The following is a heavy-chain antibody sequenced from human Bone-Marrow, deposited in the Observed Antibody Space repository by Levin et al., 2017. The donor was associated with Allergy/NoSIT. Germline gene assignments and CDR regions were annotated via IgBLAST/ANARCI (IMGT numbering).Heavy chain of an antibody. CDR2: FDPEDGET. Sequence: ASVKVSCKVSGYTLTELSMHWVRQAPGKGLEWMGGFDPEDGETIYAQKFQGRVTMTEDTSTDTAYMELSSLRSEDTAVYYCATALRFLEWLENPAFDYWGQGTLVTVSS. J-gene: IGHJ4*02. V-gene: IGHV1-24*01. CDR1: GYTLTELS. CDR3: ATALRFLEWLENPAFDY. D-gene: IGHD3-3*01.